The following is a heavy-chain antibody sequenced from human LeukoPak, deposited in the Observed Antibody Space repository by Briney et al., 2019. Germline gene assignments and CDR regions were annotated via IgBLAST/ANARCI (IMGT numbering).Heavy chain of an antibody. D-gene: IGHD6-6*01. Sequence: ASVKVSCEASGGTFTSYAMHWVRRAPGQRLEWMGWINAGNGNTKYSQKFQGRVTITKDTSASTAYMELSSLRSEDTAVYYCARVLRSYSSSSYPIYYYYGMDVWGQGTTVTVSS. V-gene: IGHV1-3*01. J-gene: IGHJ6*02. CDR3: ARVLRSYSSSSYPIYYYYGMDV. CDR1: GGTFTSYA. CDR2: INAGNGNT.